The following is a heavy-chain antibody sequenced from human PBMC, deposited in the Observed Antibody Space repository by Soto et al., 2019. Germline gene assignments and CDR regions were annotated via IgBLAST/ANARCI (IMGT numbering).Heavy chain of an antibody. V-gene: IGHV1-2*02. Sequence: ASVKVSCKASGCTFTAYSVHWVRQAPGQGLEWMGWMSPNRGGTNYAQSFQGRVTMTWDTSISTAFMELRSLKSDDTALYFCARSSGTYSDFDYWGQGTQVTVSS. J-gene: IGHJ4*02. CDR1: GCTFTAYS. CDR3: ARSSGTYSDFDY. D-gene: IGHD1-26*01. CDR2: MSPNRGGT.